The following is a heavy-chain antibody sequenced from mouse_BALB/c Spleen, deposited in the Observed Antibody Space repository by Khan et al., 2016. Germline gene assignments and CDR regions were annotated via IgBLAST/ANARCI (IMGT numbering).Heavy chain of an antibody. D-gene: IGHD2-14*01. CDR1: GFTFSSFG. CDR2: ISSGSSTI. V-gene: IGHV5-17*02. J-gene: IGHJ4*01. Sequence: EVELVESGGGLVQPGGSRKLSCAASGFTFSSFGMHWVRQAPEKGLEWVAYISSGSSTIYYADSVKGRFTISRDNPKNTLFLQMTRLRSEDTAMYYCARYYRYDYVMDYWGQGTSVTVSS. CDR3: ARYYRYDYVMDY.